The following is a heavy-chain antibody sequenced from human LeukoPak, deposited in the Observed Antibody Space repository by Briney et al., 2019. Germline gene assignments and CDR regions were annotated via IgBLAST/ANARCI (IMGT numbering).Heavy chain of an antibody. J-gene: IGHJ4*02. V-gene: IGHV4-34*01. Sequence: SETLSLTCAVYGGSFSGYYWSWIRQPPGKGLEWIGEINHSGSTNYNPSLKSRVTISVDTSKNQFSLKLSSVTAADTAVYYCARARYRYGYFDYWGQGTLVTVSS. CDR3: ARARYRYGYFDY. D-gene: IGHD5-18*01. CDR2: INHSGST. CDR1: GGSFSGYY.